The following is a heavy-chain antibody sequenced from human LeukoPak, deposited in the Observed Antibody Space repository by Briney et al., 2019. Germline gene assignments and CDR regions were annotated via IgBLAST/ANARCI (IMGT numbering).Heavy chain of an antibody. J-gene: IGHJ6*03. CDR1: GGSISSSSSY. V-gene: IGHV4-39*07. Sequence: SETLSLTCSVSGGSISSSSSYWGWFRQPPGKGLEWITSIYYSGSTYNNPSLKSRVTISVDTSKNQFSLKLSSVTAADTAVYYCARLTKNDSGSFRFGKKKRGYMDVWGKGTTVTISS. CDR2: IYYSGST. D-gene: IGHD3-10*01. CDR3: ARLTKNDSGSFRFGKKKRGYMDV.